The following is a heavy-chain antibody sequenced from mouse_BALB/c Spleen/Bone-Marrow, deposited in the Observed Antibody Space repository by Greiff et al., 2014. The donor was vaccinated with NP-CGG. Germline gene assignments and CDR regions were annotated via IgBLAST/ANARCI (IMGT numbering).Heavy chain of an antibody. CDR2: INPNTGGT. J-gene: IGHJ1*01. CDR1: GYTFTEYT. D-gene: IGHD1-1*01. V-gene: IGHV1-18*01. CDR3: ARDSGSRPKWYSDV. Sequence: EVQLQQSGPELVKPGASVKISCKTSGYTFTEYTINWVKQSHGKSLEWIGGINPNTGGTSYNQKFKGKATLTVDKSSSTAYMELRSLTSDDSAVYFCARDSGSRPKWYSDVWGAGTTVTVSS.